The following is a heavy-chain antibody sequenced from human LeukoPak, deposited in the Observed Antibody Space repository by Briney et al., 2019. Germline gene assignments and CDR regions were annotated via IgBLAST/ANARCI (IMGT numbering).Heavy chain of an antibody. CDR3: AREGVGSYRYFDY. CDR1: RGSISSYY. D-gene: IGHD3-16*02. V-gene: IGHV4-59*12. CDR2: IYYSGST. Sequence: SETLSLTCTVSRGSISSYYWSWIRQPPGKGLEWIGYIYYSGSTNYNPSLKSRVTISVDTSKNQFSLKLSSVTAADTAVYYCAREGVGSYRYFDYWGQGTLVTVSS. J-gene: IGHJ4*02.